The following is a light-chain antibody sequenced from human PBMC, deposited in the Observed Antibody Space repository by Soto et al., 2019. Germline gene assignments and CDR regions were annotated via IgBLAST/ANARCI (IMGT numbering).Light chain of an antibody. CDR2: AAS. CDR3: QHADSFPLIT. Sequence: DIQMTQSPSSVSESVVDRVTITCRSSEDISTWLAWYQQKPGKAPKLLIYAASSLQSGVPSRFSGSGSGTDFTLTISSLQPEDFATYYCQHADSFPLITVGQGTRLEIK. V-gene: IGKV1-12*01. CDR1: EDISTW. J-gene: IGKJ5*01.